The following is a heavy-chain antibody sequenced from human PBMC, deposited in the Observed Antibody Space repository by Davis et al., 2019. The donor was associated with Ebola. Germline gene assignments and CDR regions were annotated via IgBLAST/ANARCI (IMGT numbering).Heavy chain of an antibody. J-gene: IGHJ4*02. Sequence: GGSLRLSGTASGSTFSSYAVHWVRQPPATGLERGGRMRSKANSYATADAAPVTGRFTISRDDSKNTAYLQMNSLKTEDTAVYYCTGTYGDHDYWGQGTLVTASS. CDR1: GSTFSSYA. D-gene: IGHD4-17*01. CDR3: TGTYGDHDY. V-gene: IGHV3-73*01. CDR2: MRSKANSYAT.